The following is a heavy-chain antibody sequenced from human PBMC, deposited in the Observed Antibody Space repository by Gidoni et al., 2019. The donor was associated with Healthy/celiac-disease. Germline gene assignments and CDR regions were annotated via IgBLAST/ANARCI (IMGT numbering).Heavy chain of an antibody. CDR1: GFTFSSYS. V-gene: IGHV3-21*01. CDR3: AREPVAVAGTGSFDY. D-gene: IGHD6-19*01. Sequence: EVQLVESGGGLVKPGGSLRLSCAASGFTFSSYSRTWVRQAPGKGLEWVSSISSSSSYIYYADSVKGRFTISRDNAKNSLYLQMNSLRAEDTAVYYCAREPVAVAGTGSFDYWGQGTLVTVSS. J-gene: IGHJ4*02. CDR2: ISSSSSYI.